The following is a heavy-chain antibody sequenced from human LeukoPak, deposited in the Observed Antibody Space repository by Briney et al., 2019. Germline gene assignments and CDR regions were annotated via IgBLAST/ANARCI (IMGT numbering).Heavy chain of an antibody. CDR3: ASTVGDPYYYYYGMDV. D-gene: IGHD3-16*01. CDR2: SNHSCGST. CDR1: GYTFTSYN. J-gene: IGHJ6*02. V-gene: IGHV1-46*01. Sequence: ASVKVSRKASGYTFTSYNMHWVRQAPGQGREWMGMSNHSCGSTSYAQKSQGRVTMTRDTSTSTVYMELSSLRSEDTAVYYCASTVGDPYYYYYGMDVWGQGTTVTVSS.